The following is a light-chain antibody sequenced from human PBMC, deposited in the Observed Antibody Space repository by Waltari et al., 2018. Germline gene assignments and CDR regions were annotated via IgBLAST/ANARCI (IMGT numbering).Light chain of an antibody. CDR3: APWDDSLNGWV. J-gene: IGLJ3*02. CDR2: SNN. V-gene: IGLV1-44*01. CDR1: SSHIGSNT. Sequence: QSVLTQPPSASGTPGQRVTLSCSGSSSHIGSNTVTWYQQLPGAAPKLLIYSNNQRPSGVPDRFSGSKSGTSASLAIDGLQSEDEADYYCAPWDDSLNGWVFGGGTKLTVL.